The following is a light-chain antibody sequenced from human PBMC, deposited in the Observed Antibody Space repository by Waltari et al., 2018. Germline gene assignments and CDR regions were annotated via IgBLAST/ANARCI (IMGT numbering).Light chain of an antibody. V-gene: IGKV2-28*01. CDR1: QGLLHSEGHIL. J-gene: IGKJ1*01. Sequence: DIVLTQSPLSLPVTPGEPASLSCRSRQGLLHSEGHILLDWYLQKTGQSPQLLIYLGSHRASGVPDRFSGSGSGTHFTLTISSLQPEDFATYYCQQANTNTFPPTFGQGTKVEIK. CDR3: QQANTNTFPPT. CDR2: LGS.